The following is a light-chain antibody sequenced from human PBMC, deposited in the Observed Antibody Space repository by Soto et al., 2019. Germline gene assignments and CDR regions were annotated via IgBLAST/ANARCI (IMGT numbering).Light chain of an antibody. CDR2: GSS. Sequence: IPMTQSPSSLSASVGDRVTITCRASQAIRNDLAWYQQKPGRAPKRLIYGSSSLQSGVPSRFSGSGSGTEFTLTISCLQPEDFGTYYCLQHNRYPRTFGQGTKVDIK. CDR1: QAIRND. V-gene: IGKV1-17*01. CDR3: LQHNRYPRT. J-gene: IGKJ1*01.